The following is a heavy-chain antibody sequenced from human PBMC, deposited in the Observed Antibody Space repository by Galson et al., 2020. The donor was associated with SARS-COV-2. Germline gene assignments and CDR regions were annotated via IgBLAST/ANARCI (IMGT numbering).Heavy chain of an antibody. J-gene: IGHJ6*02. CDR2: FDPVDGET. CDR1: GYTLTELS. Sequence: ASVKVSCKVSGYTLTELSMHWVRQAPGKGLEWMGGFDPVDGETIYEQKFQGRVTMTEDTSTDTAYMELSSLTSEDTAVYYCARVGAFPVSAGYDVLSTYLKRYYYGMDVWGQGTTVTVSS. V-gene: IGHV1-24*01. CDR3: ARVGAFPVSAGYDVLSTYLKRYYYGMDV. D-gene: IGHD3-9*01.